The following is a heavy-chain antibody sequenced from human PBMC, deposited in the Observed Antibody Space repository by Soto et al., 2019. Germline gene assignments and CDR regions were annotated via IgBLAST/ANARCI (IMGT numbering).Heavy chain of an antibody. J-gene: IGHJ6*03. CDR2: IIPIVGLT. V-gene: IGHV1-69*02. CDR1: GGSLSSYP. CDR3: ARPTGGHDAGGNYMDV. Sequence: QVQLLQSGSEVKKPGSSVKVSCRASGGSLSSYPVTWVRQAPGQGLEWMGRIIPIVGLTNYAQKFQGRVTMTADKSTSTAYMELSSLRSADTAVYYCARPTGGHDAGGNYMDVWGKGTTVIVSS. D-gene: IGHD2-8*02.